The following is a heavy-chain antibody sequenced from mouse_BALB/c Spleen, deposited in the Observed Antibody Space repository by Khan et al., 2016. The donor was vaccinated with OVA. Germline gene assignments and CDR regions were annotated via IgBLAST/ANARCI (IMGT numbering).Heavy chain of an antibody. CDR3: AREPFYGHFDY. V-gene: IGHV14-3*02. J-gene: IGHJ2*01. CDR1: GFNIKDTY. Sequence: EVQLQESGAELVKPGASVKLSCTASGFNIKDTYMHWVKQRPEQGLEWIGRIDPANGNTKYDPKFQGKATITADTSSNTAYLQLSSLTSEDTAVYYCAREPFYGHFDYWGQGTTLTVSS. CDR2: IDPANGNT. D-gene: IGHD1-2*01.